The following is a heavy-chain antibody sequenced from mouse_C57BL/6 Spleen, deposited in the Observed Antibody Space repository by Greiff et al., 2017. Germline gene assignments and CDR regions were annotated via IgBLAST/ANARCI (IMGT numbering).Heavy chain of an antibody. V-gene: IGHV5-17*01. J-gene: IGHJ1*03. CDR1: GFTFSDYG. Sequence: EVMLVESGGGLVKPGGSLKLSCAASGFTFSDYGMHWVRQAPEQGLEWVAYISSGSSTIYYADTVKGRFTLSRDNAKNTLFLQMTSLRSEDTAMYYCARPTVVATKYFDVWGTGTTVTVSS. D-gene: IGHD1-1*01. CDR2: ISSGSSTI. CDR3: ARPTVVATKYFDV.